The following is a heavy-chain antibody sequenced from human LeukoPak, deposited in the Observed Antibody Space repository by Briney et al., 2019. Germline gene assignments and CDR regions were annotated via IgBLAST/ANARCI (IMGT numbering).Heavy chain of an antibody. CDR2: INPNSGDT. D-gene: IGHD3-22*01. V-gene: IGHV1-2*02. CDR3: ARDRRIVVFNAFDI. Sequence: ASVKVSCKASGYPFTAYYIHWVRQAPGQGLEWMGWINPNSGDTNYAQKIQGRVTMTRDSSISTAYMELSTLRSDDTAVYYCARDRRIVVFNAFDIWGQGTMITVSS. CDR1: GYPFTAYY. J-gene: IGHJ3*02.